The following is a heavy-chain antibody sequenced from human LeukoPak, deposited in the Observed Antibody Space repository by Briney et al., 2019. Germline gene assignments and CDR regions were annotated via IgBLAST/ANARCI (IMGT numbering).Heavy chain of an antibody. Sequence: GGSLRLSCAASGFTFSSYGMHWVRQAPGKGLEWVAVISYDGSNKYYADSVKGRFTISRDNSKNTLYLQMNSLRAEDTAVYYCAKDLVGATHYRGQGTLVTVSS. CDR2: ISYDGSNK. CDR3: AKDLVGATHY. D-gene: IGHD1-26*01. CDR1: GFTFSSYG. V-gene: IGHV3-30*18. J-gene: IGHJ4*02.